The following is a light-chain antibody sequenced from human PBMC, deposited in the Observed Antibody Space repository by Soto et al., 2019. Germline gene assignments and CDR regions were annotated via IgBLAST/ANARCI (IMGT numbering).Light chain of an antibody. Sequence: EIVLKQSPGTLSLSPGERATLSCRASQSVNRSYLAWYQQKPGQAPRLLIYGASSRATGIPDRFSGSGSGTDFTLTISRLEPEDFAVYYCQQYGSSPPRTFGEGTKVEIK. V-gene: IGKV3-20*01. CDR3: QQYGSSPPRT. CDR2: GAS. J-gene: IGKJ1*01. CDR1: QSVNRSY.